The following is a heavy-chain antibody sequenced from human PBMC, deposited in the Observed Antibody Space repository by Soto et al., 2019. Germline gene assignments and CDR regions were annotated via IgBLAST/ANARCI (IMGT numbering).Heavy chain of an antibody. Sequence: ASVKVSCKASGYTFTSYGISWVRQAPGQGLEWMGWISAYNGNTNYAQKLQGRVTMTTDTSTSTAYMELRSLRSDDTAVYYCARDKGRNVVPAAILAYWGQGTLVTVSS. CDR1: GYTFTSYG. CDR3: ARDKGRNVVPAAILAY. D-gene: IGHD2-2*01. V-gene: IGHV1-18*01. CDR2: ISAYNGNT. J-gene: IGHJ4*02.